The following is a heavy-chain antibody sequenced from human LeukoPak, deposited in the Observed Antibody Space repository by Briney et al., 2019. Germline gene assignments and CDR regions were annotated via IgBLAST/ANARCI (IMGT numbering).Heavy chain of an antibody. CDR1: GYTFTSYD. CDR3: ARVRGFKIVAARYYFDY. J-gene: IGHJ4*02. Sequence: ASVKVSCKASGYTFTSYDINWVRQATGQGLEWMGWMNPNSGNTGYAQKFQGRVIMTRNTSISTAYMELSSLRSEDTAVYYCARVRGFKIVAARYYFDYWGQGTLVTVSS. D-gene: IGHD6-6*01. V-gene: IGHV1-8*01. CDR2: MNPNSGNT.